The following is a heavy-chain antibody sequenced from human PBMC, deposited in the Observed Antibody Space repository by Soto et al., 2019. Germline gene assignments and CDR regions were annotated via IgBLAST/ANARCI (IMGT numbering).Heavy chain of an antibody. CDR2: IYHSGST. CDR1: GASISSGGHS. Sequence: SETLSLTCAVSGASISSGGHSWSWIRQPPGKGLEWIGYIYHSGSTYYNPSLKSRVTISVDRSKNQFSLKLSSVTAADTSVYYCASGDDYSYYHYWYFDFWGRGTLVTVSS. CDR3: ASGDDYSYYHYWYFDF. J-gene: IGHJ2*01. D-gene: IGHD4-4*01. V-gene: IGHV4-30-2*01.